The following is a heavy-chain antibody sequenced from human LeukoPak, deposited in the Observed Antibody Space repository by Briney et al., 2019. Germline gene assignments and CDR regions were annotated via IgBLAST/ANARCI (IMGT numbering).Heavy chain of an antibody. D-gene: IGHD5-24*01. J-gene: IGHJ4*02. CDR2: INPNSGGT. CDR1: GYTFTRYY. Sequence: ASVKVSCKASGYTFTRYYMHWVRQAPGQGLEWMGWINPNSGGTNYAQKFQGRVTMTRDTSISTAYMELSRLRSDDTAVYYCARVRGLQGLFDYWGQGTLVTVSS. V-gene: IGHV1-2*02. CDR3: ARVRGLQGLFDY.